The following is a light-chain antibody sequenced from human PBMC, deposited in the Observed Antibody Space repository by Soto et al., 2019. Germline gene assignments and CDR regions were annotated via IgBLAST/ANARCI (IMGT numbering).Light chain of an antibody. J-gene: IGLJ1*01. CDR1: SSDVGGYDY. V-gene: IGLV2-14*01. Sequence: QSALTQPASVSGSPGQSITISCTGTSSDVGGYDYVSWYQQHPGKAPKLMIYEVTNRPSGVSNRFSGSKYANTASLTISGLQTEDEADYYCSSHTGHSTLEVFGTGTKVTVL. CDR2: EVT. CDR3: SSHTGHSTLEV.